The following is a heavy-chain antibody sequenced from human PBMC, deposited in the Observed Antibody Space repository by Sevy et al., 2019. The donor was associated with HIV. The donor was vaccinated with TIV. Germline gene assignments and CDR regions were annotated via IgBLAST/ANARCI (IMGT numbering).Heavy chain of an antibody. CDR3: ARGLVGATPTSVVGMDV. J-gene: IGHJ6*02. V-gene: IGHV1-69*13. CDR2: IIPIFGTA. D-gene: IGHD1-26*01. Sequence: ASVKVSCKASGGTFSSYAISWVRQAPGQGLEWMGGIIPIFGTANYAQTFQGRVTITADESTSTAYMELSSLRSEDTAVYYCARGLVGATPTSVVGMDVWGQGTTVTV. CDR1: GGTFSSYA.